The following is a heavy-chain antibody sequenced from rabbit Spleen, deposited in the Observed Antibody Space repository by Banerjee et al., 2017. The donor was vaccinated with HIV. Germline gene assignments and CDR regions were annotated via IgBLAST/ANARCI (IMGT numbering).Heavy chain of an antibody. Sequence: QSLEESGGDLVKPGASLTLTCTVSGFSFSSGYDMCWVRQAPGKGLEWIACIDAGSSGNTYYASWAKGRFTISKTSSTTVTLRMTSLTVADTATYFCARDSDGSSDVFELWGPGTLVTVS. V-gene: IGHV1S40*01. CDR1: GFSFSSGYD. CDR3: ARDSDGSSDVFEL. CDR2: IDAGSSGNT. J-gene: IGHJ4*01. D-gene: IGHD8-1*01.